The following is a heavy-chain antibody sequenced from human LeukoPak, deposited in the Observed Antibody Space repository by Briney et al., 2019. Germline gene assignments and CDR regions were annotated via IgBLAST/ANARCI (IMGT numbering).Heavy chain of an antibody. Sequence: PGGSLRLSCTTSGLTLSHHGMHWVRQAPGRGLEWVAFIWYDGRNKNYADYVKGRFTLSRDNSKNMVYLQMNSLRVEDTAVYHRVTGSSGTNLLVYFDSWGQGTLVTVSS. J-gene: IGHJ4*02. CDR1: GLTLSHHG. D-gene: IGHD1-7*01. V-gene: IGHV3-30*02. CDR2: IWYDGRNK. CDR3: VTGSSGTNLLVYFDS.